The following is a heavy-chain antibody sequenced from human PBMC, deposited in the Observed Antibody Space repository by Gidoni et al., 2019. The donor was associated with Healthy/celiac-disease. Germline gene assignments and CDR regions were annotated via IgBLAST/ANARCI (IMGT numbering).Heavy chain of an antibody. Sequence: DVQLVESGGVVVQPGGSRNRPWAASGFTLEDYARHWVRQAPGKGLEWFSLISWDGGSTYYADSVKGRFTISRDNSKNSLYLQMNSLRAEDTALYYCAKGKGYSYGPSYYFDYWGQGTLVTVSS. V-gene: IGHV3-43D*04. CDR1: GFTLEDYA. D-gene: IGHD5-18*01. CDR2: ISWDGGST. J-gene: IGHJ4*02. CDR3: AKGKGYSYGPSYYFDY.